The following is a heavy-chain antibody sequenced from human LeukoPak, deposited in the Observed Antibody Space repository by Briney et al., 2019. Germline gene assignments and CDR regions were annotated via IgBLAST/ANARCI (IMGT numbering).Heavy chain of an antibody. J-gene: IGHJ6*02. Sequence: GGSLRLSCAASGFTFSSYWMSWVRQAPGKGLEWVANIKQDGSEKYYVDSVKDRFTISRDNAKNSLYLQMNSLRAEDTAVYYCARDRGYSYGYLPPGYYYYGMDVWGQGTTVTVSS. D-gene: IGHD5-18*01. V-gene: IGHV3-7*03. CDR1: GFTFSSYW. CDR2: IKQDGSEK. CDR3: ARDRGYSYGYLPPGYYYYGMDV.